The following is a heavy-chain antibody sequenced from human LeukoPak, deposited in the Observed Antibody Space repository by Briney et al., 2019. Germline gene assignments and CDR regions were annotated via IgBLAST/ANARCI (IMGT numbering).Heavy chain of an antibody. Sequence: SETLSLTCAVHGGSFSGYYWSWIRQPPGKGLEWIGEINHSGSTNYNPPLKSRVTISVDTSKNQFSLKLSSVTAADTAVYYCARAGGYCSGGSCYSIFDYWGQGTLVTVSS. CDR3: ARAGGYCSGGSCYSIFDY. CDR1: GGSFSGYY. D-gene: IGHD2-15*01. V-gene: IGHV4-34*01. J-gene: IGHJ4*02. CDR2: INHSGST.